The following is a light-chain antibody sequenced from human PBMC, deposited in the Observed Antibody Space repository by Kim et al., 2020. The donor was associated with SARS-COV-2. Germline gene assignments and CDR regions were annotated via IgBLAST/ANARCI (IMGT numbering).Light chain of an antibody. V-gene: IGKV1-5*03. CDR1: QSVSTW. CDR3: QQYNRYSA. J-gene: IGKJ1*01. Sequence: DIKMTQSPSALSASVGDRVTITCRASQSVSTWLAWYQQKLGKAPKLLIYKASSLESGVPSRFSGSGSGTEFTLTISGLQPDDFATYYCQQYNRYSAFGQGTQVDIK. CDR2: KAS.